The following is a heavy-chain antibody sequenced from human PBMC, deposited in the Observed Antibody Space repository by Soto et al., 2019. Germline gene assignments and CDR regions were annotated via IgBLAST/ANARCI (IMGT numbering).Heavy chain of an antibody. CDR1: GGSISSGGYY. D-gene: IGHD3-22*01. J-gene: IGHJ5*02. CDR2: IYYSGST. V-gene: IGHV4-31*03. Sequence: QVQLQESGPGLVKPSQTLSLTCTVSGGSISSGGYYWSWIRQHPGKGLEWIGNIYYSGSTYYNPSLKSRVTISVDTSKNQFSLKLSSVTAADTAVYYCARDGERTYYYDSSGYYDNWFDPWGQGTLVTVSS. CDR3: ARDGERTYYYDSSGYYDNWFDP.